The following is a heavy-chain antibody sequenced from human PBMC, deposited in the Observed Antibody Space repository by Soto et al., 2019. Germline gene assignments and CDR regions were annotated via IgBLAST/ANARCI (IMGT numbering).Heavy chain of an antibody. J-gene: IGHJ2*01. Sequence: QVQVVQSGAEVKKPGASVKVACKASGYSFDTFGMRWVRQAPGQGLEWMGWISIEKGDTNSAQKFQDRVIMTKDTTTSIYYMELRSLTSDDTAVYYCAGCYCSVGSFFTCWHLNLWGRCTLVTVSS. CDR3: AGCYCSVGSFFTCWHLNL. CDR1: GYSFDTFG. V-gene: IGHV1-18*01. CDR2: ISIEKGDT. D-gene: IGHD2-15*01.